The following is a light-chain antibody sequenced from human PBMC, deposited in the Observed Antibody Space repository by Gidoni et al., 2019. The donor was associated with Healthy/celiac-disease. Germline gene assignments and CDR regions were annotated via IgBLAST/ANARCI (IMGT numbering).Light chain of an antibody. CDR3: QQSYSTPDT. Sequence: DIQMTQSPSSLSASVGDRVTITCRASQGISSYLNWYQQKPGKAPKLLIYAASSLQSGVPSRFSGSGSGTDFTITISSLQPEDFATYYCQQSYSTPDTFGQGTKLEIK. V-gene: IGKV1-39*01. CDR2: AAS. J-gene: IGKJ2*01. CDR1: QGISSY.